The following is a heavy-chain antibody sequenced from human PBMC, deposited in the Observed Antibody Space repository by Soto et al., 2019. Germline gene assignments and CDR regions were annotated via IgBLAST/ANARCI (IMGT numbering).Heavy chain of an antibody. CDR2: IIPIFSKT. D-gene: IGHD7-27*01. Sequence: QVQLVQSGAEVKELGSSVKVSCKTSGGTFTTSSFVWVRQGPGQVLEWMGGIIPIFSKTNFAPKFQGRVTFTAYESTRTVYMDLSSLRSEGTAIYYCATDVVRSTGGDSWGQGTLVTVSS. J-gene: IGHJ4*02. V-gene: IGHV1-69*01. CDR3: ATDVVRSTGGDS. CDR1: GGTFTTSS.